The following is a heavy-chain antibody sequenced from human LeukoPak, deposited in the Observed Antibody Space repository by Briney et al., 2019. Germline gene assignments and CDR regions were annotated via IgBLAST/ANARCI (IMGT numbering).Heavy chain of an antibody. D-gene: IGHD6-13*01. J-gene: IGHJ6*03. CDR1: GGSISSSSYY. CDR2: IYYSGST. CDR3: ARGSSSWYGYYYYIDV. V-gene: IGHV4-39*01. Sequence: SETLSLTCTVSGGSISSSSYYWGWIRQPPGKGLEWIGSIYYSGSTYYNPSLKSRVTISVDTSKNQFSLKLSSVTAADTAVYYCARGSSSWYGYYYYIDVWGKGTTVTVSS.